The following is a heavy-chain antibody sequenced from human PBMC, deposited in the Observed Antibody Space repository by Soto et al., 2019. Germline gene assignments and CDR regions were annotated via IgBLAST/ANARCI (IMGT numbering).Heavy chain of an antibody. Sequence: ASVKVSCKASGYTFTSYDINWVRQATGQGLEWMGWRNPNSGNTGYAQKCQGRVTITRNTYISTAYIELSRLRSQDTAVYYSAREGGYSGYDRGIIDYWGQGTLVTVSS. CDR3: AREGGYSGYDRGIIDY. CDR1: GYTFTSYD. J-gene: IGHJ4*02. CDR2: RNPNSGNT. D-gene: IGHD5-12*01. V-gene: IGHV1-8*01.